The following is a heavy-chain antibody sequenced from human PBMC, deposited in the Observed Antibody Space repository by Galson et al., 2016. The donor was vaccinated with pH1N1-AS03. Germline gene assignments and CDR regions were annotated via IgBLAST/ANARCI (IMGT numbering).Heavy chain of an antibody. J-gene: IGHJ3*01. CDR1: GFGFSFSRYS. Sequence: SLRLSCAASGFGFSFSRYSVNWVRPAPGKGLEWVSSISSSSIYIYSADSVKGRFTTSRDNAKNTLYLQMNSLRDEDTAVYYCASDGVFDHKSAFDFWGQGTMVTVSS. V-gene: IGHV3-21*01. CDR2: ISSSSIYI. D-gene: IGHD3-9*01. CDR3: ASDGVFDHKSAFDF.